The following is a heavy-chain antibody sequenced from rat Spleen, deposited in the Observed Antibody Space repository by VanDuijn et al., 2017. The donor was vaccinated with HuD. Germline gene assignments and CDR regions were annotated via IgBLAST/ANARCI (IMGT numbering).Heavy chain of an antibody. CDR2: ISTGGDNT. Sequence: EVRLVESGGGLVQPGRSLKLSCAASGFTFSNYGMAWVRQTPTKGLEWVAYISTGGDNTYYRDSVKGRFTISRDNAKSTLYLQLDSLRSEDTATYYCTRQGYLRDWYFDFWGPGTMVTVSS. D-gene: IGHD2-7*01. CDR1: GFTFSNYG. J-gene: IGHJ1*01. CDR3: TRQGYLRDWYFDF. V-gene: IGHV5S13*01.